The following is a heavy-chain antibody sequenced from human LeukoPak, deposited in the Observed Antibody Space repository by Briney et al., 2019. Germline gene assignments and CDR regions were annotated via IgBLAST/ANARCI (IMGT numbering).Heavy chain of an antibody. D-gene: IGHD3-22*01. J-gene: IGHJ4*02. CDR2: ISGNGKQR. V-gene: IGHV3-23*01. Sequence: EGSVTYSCSASGFTFSRSAMTWVRQLPGKGLEWVSTISGNGKQRYYGDSVKGRFSVSRDNSKNTLYLQMDSLRADDSALYYCAKDGNDLDSSGFLIPFDHWGQGNLVPVSS. CDR1: GFTFSRSA. CDR3: AKDGNDLDSSGFLIPFDH.